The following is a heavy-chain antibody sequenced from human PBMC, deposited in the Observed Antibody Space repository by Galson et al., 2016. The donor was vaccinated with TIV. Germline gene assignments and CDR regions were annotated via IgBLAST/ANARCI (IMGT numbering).Heavy chain of an antibody. CDR3: ARERRYCGDQCFLRYYYGMDV. D-gene: IGHD2-21*01. Sequence: SLRLSCAVSGFSVSDNYMYWVRQAPGKGLEWVSIIYNDDTTYYADSVKGRFTISRDRSKNTLYLQMHNLRPADAAVYHCARERRYCGDQCFLRYYYGMDVWGQGTTVTVSS. CDR1: GFSVSDNY. V-gene: IGHV3-66*02. J-gene: IGHJ6*02. CDR2: IYNDDTT.